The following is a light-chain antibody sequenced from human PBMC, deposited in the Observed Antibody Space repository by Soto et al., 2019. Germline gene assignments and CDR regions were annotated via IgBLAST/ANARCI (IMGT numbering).Light chain of an antibody. J-gene: IGLJ1*01. V-gene: IGLV2-8*01. Sequence: QSALTQPPSASGSPGQSVTISCTGTSSDVGGYNYVSWYQQHPGKAPKLMIYEVSKRPSGVPDRFSGSKSGNTASLTVSGLQAEDEADYYCSSYTTTDPYVFGTGTKLTVL. CDR1: SSDVGGYNY. CDR2: EVS. CDR3: SSYTTTDPYV.